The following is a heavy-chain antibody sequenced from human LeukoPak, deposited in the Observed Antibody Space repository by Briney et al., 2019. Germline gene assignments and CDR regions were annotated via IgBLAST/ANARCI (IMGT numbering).Heavy chain of an antibody. CDR3: ARRRDFWSGFTNPLDAFDI. CDR2: IHHSGST. V-gene: IGHV4-59*08. CDR1: GGSISSYY. D-gene: IGHD3-3*01. Sequence: PSETLSLTCTVSGGSISSYYWSWIPQPPGKGLDWHGDIHHSGSTNYNPSLKSRVTISVDTSKNQFSLRLSSVTAADTAVYYCARRRDFWSGFTNPLDAFDIWGQGTMVTVSS. J-gene: IGHJ3*02.